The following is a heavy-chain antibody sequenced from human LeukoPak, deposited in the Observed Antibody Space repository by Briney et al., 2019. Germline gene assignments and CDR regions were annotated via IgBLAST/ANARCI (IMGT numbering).Heavy chain of an antibody. CDR1: GFTFSSYW. V-gene: IGHV3-7*01. CDR2: IKQDGSEK. Sequence: GESLKISCAASGFTFSSYWMSWVRQAPGKGLEWVANIKQDGSEKYYVDSVKGRFTISRDNAKNSLYLRMNSLRAEDTAVYYCARDSAGYDILTGYPNDYWGQGTLVTVSS. CDR3: ARDSAGYDILTGYPNDY. D-gene: IGHD3-9*01. J-gene: IGHJ4*02.